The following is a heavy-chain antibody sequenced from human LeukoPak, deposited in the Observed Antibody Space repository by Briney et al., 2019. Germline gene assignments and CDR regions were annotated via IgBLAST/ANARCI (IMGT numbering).Heavy chain of an antibody. J-gene: IGHJ3*02. V-gene: IGHV1-18*01. D-gene: IGHD6-19*01. CDR2: ISVYNGNT. CDR1: GYTFTNFG. CDR3: ARAGGWAREDYKADAFDI. Sequence: ASAKVSCKASGYTFTNFGISWVRQAPGQDLEWMGWISVYNGNTNYAQKVQGRVTMTADTSTSTAYMELRSLRSDDTAVYYCARAGGWAREDYKADAFDIWGRGTMVTVSS.